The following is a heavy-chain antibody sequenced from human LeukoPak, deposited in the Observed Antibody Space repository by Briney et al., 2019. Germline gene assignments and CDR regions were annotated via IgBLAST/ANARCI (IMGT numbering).Heavy chain of an antibody. D-gene: IGHD6-6*01. CDR3: ARGPNSNWSGLDF. CDR1: GFSFSGHW. J-gene: IGHJ4*02. V-gene: IGHV3-74*01. Sequence: SGGSLRLSCTASGFSFSGHWMHWARQLPGKGLVWVSRISPTGSTTSYADSVKGRFTVSRDNAKNTLYLQVNNLRAEDTAVYYCARGPNSNWSGLDFGGQEPLLTVSS. CDR2: ISPTGSTT.